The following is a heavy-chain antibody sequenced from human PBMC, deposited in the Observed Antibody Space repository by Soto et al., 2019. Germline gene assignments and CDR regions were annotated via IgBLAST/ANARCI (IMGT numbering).Heavy chain of an antibody. CDR1: GYTFTGYF. CDR3: ARGGGTILAPLP. Sequence: VQLEQSGAEVKKPGASVKVSCKASGYTFTGYFMHWVRQAPGQGLEWMGWINPNSGATKYAQKFQGRVTLSRDTSISTAYMELSGLRSDDTAVYYCARGGGTILAPLPWGQGTLVTVSS. D-gene: IGHD3-3*01. V-gene: IGHV1-2*02. CDR2: INPNSGAT. J-gene: IGHJ5*02.